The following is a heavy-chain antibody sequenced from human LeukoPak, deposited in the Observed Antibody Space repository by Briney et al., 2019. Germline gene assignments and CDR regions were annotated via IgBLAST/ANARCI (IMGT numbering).Heavy chain of an antibody. J-gene: IGHJ4*02. Sequence: GGSLRLSCAASGLTFSSYWMHWVRQAPGQGLVWVSRINSDGSSTSYADSVKGRFTISRDNAKNTLYLQMNSLRAEDTAVYYCARGSRYCSSTSCYFDFDYWGQGTLVTVSS. CDR2: INSDGSST. D-gene: IGHD2-2*01. CDR3: ARGSRYCSSTSCYFDFDY. V-gene: IGHV3-74*01. CDR1: GLTFSSYW.